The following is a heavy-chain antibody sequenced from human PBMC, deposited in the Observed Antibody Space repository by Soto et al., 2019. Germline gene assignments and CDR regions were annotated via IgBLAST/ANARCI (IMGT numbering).Heavy chain of an antibody. D-gene: IGHD5-12*01. J-gene: IGHJ3*02. V-gene: IGHV3-21*01. CDR1: GFTFSSYS. CDR2: ISSSSSYI. Sequence: GGSLRLSCAASGFTFSSYSTNWVRQAPGKGLEWVSSISSSSSYIYYADSVKGRFTISRDNAKNSLYLQMNSLRAEDTAVYYCARDGRRGYPDAFDIWGQGTMVTVSS. CDR3: ARDGRRGYPDAFDI.